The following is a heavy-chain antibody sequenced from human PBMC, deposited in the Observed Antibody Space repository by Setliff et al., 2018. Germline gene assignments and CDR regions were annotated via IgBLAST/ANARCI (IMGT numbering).Heavy chain of an antibody. CDR1: GYTLSNSI. CDR3: LRLVRYCTKIACQATSGDEV. J-gene: IGHJ4*02. V-gene: IGHV1-18*01. D-gene: IGHD2-8*01. Sequence: ASVKVSCKASGYTLSNSILSWVRQAPGQGLECVGWISAYNGKTYSAQKFQDRVTLTTHTSTNMGYLELRDLRSDDTAVYYCLRLVRYCTKIACQATSGDEVWGLGTLVTVSS. CDR2: ISAYNGKT.